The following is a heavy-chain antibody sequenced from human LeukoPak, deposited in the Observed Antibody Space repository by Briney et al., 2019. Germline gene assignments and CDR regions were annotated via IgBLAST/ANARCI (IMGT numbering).Heavy chain of an antibody. D-gene: IGHD2/OR15-2a*01. CDR3: ARLYAEGRADV. CDR1: GYSFSHYW. V-gene: IGHV5-51*01. J-gene: IGHJ3*01. CDR2: IYPGDSET. Sequence: GDSLKISCKASGYSFSHYWIGWVRQMPGKGLEWMGSIYPGDSETRYRPAFQGQVTISADKSITTAYLQWSSLKASDTAMYYCARLYAEGRADVWGQGTLVTVSS.